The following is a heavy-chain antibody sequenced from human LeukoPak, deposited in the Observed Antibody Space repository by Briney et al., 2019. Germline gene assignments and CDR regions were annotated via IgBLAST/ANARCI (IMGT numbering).Heavy chain of an antibody. D-gene: IGHD3-10*01. V-gene: IGHV3-21*01. J-gene: IGHJ4*02. CDR2: ISSSSSYI. CDR3: ARDRLYYYGSGSYSSF. Sequence: GGSLRLSCAASGFTFSSYSMNWVRQAPGKGLEWVSSISSSSSYIYYADSVKGRFTISRDNAKNSLYQQMNSLRAEDTAVYYCARDRLYYYGSGSYSSFWGQGTLATVSS. CDR1: GFTFSSYS.